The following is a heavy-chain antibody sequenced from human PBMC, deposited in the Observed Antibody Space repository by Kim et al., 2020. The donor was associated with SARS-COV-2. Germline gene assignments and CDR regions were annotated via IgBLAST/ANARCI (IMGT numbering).Heavy chain of an antibody. CDR1: GFTFSSYG. D-gene: IGHD3-16*02. Sequence: GGSLRLSCAASGFTFSSYGMHWVRQAPGKGLEWVAVISYDGSNKYYADSVKGRFTISRDNSKNTLYLQMNSLRAEDTAVYYCAKEIKTFGGVIVIPIDYWGQGTLVTVSS. CDR3: AKEIKTFGGVIVIPIDY. J-gene: IGHJ4*02. V-gene: IGHV3-30*18. CDR2: ISYDGSNK.